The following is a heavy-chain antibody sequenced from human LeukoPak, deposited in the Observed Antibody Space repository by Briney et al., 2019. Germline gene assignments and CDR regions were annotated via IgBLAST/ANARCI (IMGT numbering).Heavy chain of an antibody. D-gene: IGHD3-9*01. V-gene: IGHV1-2*02. Sequence: ASVKVSCKASGYTFTGYYMHWVRQAPGQGLEWMGWINPNSGGTNYARKFQGRVTMTRDTSISTAYMELSRLRSDDTAVYYCARDSNYYDILTGYGQQYYYYYYMDVWGKGTTVTVSS. CDR1: GYTFTGYY. CDR3: ARDSNYYDILTGYGQQYYYYYYMDV. J-gene: IGHJ6*03. CDR2: INPNSGGT.